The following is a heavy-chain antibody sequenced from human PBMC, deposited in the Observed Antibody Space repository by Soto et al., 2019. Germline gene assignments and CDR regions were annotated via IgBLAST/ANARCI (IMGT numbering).Heavy chain of an antibody. V-gene: IGHV3-74*01. J-gene: IGHJ4*02. Sequence: GGSLRLCCAASGFTFRSYWMHWVRQAPGKGLVWVSHINSDGSSTNYADSVKGRFTVSRDNAKDTLYLQMNSLRAEDTAVYYCARVGGDWNYDYFDYWGQGTLVTVSS. CDR2: INSDGSST. D-gene: IGHD1-7*01. CDR3: ARVGGDWNYDYFDY. CDR1: GFTFRSYW.